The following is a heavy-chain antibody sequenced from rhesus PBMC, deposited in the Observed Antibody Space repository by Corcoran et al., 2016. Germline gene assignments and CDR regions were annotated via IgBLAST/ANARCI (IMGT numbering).Heavy chain of an antibody. V-gene: IGHV2-95*01. Sequence: QVTLKESGPALVTPTQTLTMNCTLSGFSNSTPGTGVGWIRQPPRKALEWLASIYWNVSKYYSPSLKRRLTICKDTSKNQVLLTITNMDPVYTATYDCARVLRGGWNGGYFEFWGQGALVTVSS. D-gene: IGHD6-25*01. CDR3: ARVLRGGWNGGYFEF. CDR1: GFSNSTPGTG. J-gene: IGHJ1*01. CDR2: IYWNVSK.